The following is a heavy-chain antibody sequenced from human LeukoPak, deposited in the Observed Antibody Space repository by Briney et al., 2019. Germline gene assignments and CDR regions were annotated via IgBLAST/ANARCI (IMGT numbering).Heavy chain of an antibody. D-gene: IGHD1-26*01. Sequence: PGGSLRLSCAASGFTFSSYGMHWVRQAPGKGLEWVAVISYDGSNKYYADSVKGRFTISRDNSKNTLYLQMNSLRAEDTAVYYCAKYRDAEGARLDYWGQGTLVTVSS. CDR3: AKYRDAEGARLDY. CDR1: GFTFSSYG. V-gene: IGHV3-30*18. J-gene: IGHJ4*02. CDR2: ISYDGSNK.